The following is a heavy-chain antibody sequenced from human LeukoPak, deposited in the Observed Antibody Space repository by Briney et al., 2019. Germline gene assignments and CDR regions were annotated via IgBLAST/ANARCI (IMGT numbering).Heavy chain of an antibody. CDR1: GGSISSYY. Sequence: PSETLSLTCTVSGGSISSYYWSWIRQPPGKGLEWIGYIYYSGSTNYNPSLKSRVTMSVDTSKNQFSLKLSSVTAADTAVYYCARDRGALYYWGQGTLVTVSS. CDR2: IYYSGST. J-gene: IGHJ4*02. CDR3: ARDRGALYY. V-gene: IGHV4-59*01.